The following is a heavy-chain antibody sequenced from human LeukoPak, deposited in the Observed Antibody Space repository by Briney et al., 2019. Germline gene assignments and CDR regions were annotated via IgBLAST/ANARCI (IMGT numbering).Heavy chain of an antibody. V-gene: IGHV1-69*01. D-gene: IGHD1-26*01. Sequence: GSSVKVSCKASGGTFSSYAISWVRQAPGQGLEWMGGIIPIFGTANYAQKFQGRVTITADESTSTAYMELSSLRSADSAVYYCARDKDSGTNHAKIRCDVWGQGTMVTVSS. CDR2: IIPIFGTA. CDR3: ARDKDSGTNHAKIRCDV. CDR1: GGTFSSYA. J-gene: IGHJ3*01.